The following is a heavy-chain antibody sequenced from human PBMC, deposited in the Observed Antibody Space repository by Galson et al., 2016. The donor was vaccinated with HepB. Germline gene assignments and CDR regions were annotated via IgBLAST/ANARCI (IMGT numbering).Heavy chain of an antibody. Sequence: SLRLSCAASGFTFSAYTMNWVRQAPGKGLEWISSISGESDYIYYADSVKGRFTISRDNAKNSLYLQMSRLRVEDPALYYCARVGYCSDGSCWFYYYGMDVWGQGTTVTVSS. D-gene: IGHD2-15*01. CDR2: ISGESDYI. V-gene: IGHV3-21*01. J-gene: IGHJ6*02. CDR1: GFTFSAYT. CDR3: ARVGYCSDGSCWFYYYGMDV.